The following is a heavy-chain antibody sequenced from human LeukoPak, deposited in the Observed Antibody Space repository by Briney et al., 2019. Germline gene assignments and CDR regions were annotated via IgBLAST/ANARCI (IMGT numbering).Heavy chain of an antibody. CDR3: ARDYCSSTSCSLPPRSPGDDY. V-gene: IGHV1-18*01. CDR2: ISAYNGNT. Sequence: ASVKVSCKASGYTFTSYGISWVRQAPGQGIEWMGWISAYNGNTNYAQKLQGRVTMTTDTSTSTAYMELRSLRSDDTAVYYCARDYCSSTSCSLPPRSPGDDYWGQGTLVTVSS. J-gene: IGHJ4*02. CDR1: GYTFTSYG. D-gene: IGHD2-2*01.